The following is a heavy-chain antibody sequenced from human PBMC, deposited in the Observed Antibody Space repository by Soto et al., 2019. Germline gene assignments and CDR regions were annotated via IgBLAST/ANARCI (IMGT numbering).Heavy chain of an antibody. CDR2: IYYSGST. CDR1: GASISSSSYY. J-gene: IGHJ5*02. D-gene: IGHD3-9*01. CDR3: ARIFILTGYYWFDP. Sequence: SETLSLTCTVSGASISSSSYYWGWLRQPPGKGLEWIGSIYYSGSTYYNPSLKSRVTISVDTSKNQFSLKLSSVTAADTAVYYCARIFILTGYYWFDPWGQGTLVTVSS. V-gene: IGHV4-39*01.